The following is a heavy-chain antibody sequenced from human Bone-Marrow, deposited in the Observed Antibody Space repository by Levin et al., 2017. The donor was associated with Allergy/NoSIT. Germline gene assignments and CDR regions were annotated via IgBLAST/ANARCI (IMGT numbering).Heavy chain of an antibody. CDR3: AKKGCTRTTCYVNV. CDR2: ISGSDGST. J-gene: IGHJ2*01. D-gene: IGHD2-2*01. V-gene: IGHV3-23*01. CDR1: GFTFSSYA. Sequence: GGSLRLSCAASGFTFSSYAMSWVRQAPGKGLEWVSVISGSDGSTYYADSVKGRFTISRDNSKNTLYLQMNNLRAEDTAVYYCAKKGCTRTTCYVNVWGRGTVVTVSS.